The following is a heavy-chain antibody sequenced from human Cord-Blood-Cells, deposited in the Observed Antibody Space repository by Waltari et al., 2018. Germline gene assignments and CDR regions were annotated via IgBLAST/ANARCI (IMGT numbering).Heavy chain of an antibody. V-gene: IGHV1-2*02. CDR1: GYTFTGHS. J-gene: IGHJ2*01. D-gene: IGHD3-9*01. Sequence: QVQLVQSGAEVKKPGASVKVSCKASGYTFTGHSIHLVRQAPGQGLEWMGWINPNSGGTNYAQKFQGRVTMTRDTSISTAYMELSRLRSDDTAVYYCARDFGWGSFWYFDLWGRGTLVTVSS. CDR2: INPNSGGT. CDR3: ARDFGWGSFWYFDL.